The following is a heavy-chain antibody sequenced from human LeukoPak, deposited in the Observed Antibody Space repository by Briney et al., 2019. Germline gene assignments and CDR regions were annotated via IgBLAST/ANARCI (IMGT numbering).Heavy chain of an antibody. CDR2: ISYDGSNK. CDR1: GFTFSSYA. J-gene: IGHJ4*02. Sequence: GGSLRLSCAASGFTFSSYAMHWVRQAPGKGLEWVAVISYDGSNKYYADSVKGRFTISRDNSKNTLYLQMNSLRAEDTAVYYCARIHYGSGSSSLFDYWGQGTLVTASS. CDR3: ARIHYGSGSSSLFDY. D-gene: IGHD3-10*01. V-gene: IGHV3-30-3*01.